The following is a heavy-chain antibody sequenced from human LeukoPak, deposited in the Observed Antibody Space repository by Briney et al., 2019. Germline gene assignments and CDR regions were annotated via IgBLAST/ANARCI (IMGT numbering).Heavy chain of an antibody. Sequence: ASVKVSCKASGYTFTGYYMHWVRQAPGQGLEWMGWINPNSGGTNYAQKFQGRVTMTRDTSISTAYMELSRLRSDDTAVYYCARVPGRGYSYGWSYWGQGTLVTVSS. CDR2: INPNSGGT. V-gene: IGHV1-2*02. D-gene: IGHD5-18*01. CDR1: GYTFTGYY. J-gene: IGHJ4*02. CDR3: ARVPGRGYSYGWSY.